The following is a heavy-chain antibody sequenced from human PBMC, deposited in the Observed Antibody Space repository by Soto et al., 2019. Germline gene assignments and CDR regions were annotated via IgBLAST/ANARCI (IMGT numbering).Heavy chain of an antibody. J-gene: IGHJ4*02. Sequence: EVQLLESGGGLVQPGGYLRLSCAGSGFTFRTYAMTWVRQAPGKGLEWVSAISGSGGDTYYADSVKGRFTISRDNSKNTLYLQMVSLRAEDTAVYYCAKVTVTTSPDYWGQGTLVTVSS. CDR1: GFTFRTYA. CDR3: AKVTVTTSPDY. D-gene: IGHD4-17*01. CDR2: ISGSGGDT. V-gene: IGHV3-23*01.